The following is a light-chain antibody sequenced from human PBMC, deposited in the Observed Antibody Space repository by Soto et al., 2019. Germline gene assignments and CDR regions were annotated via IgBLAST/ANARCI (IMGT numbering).Light chain of an antibody. CDR2: GAS. Sequence: EIVLTQSPGTLSLSPGEGATLSCRASQSISSNYLAWYQQKPGQAPRLLIYGASSRASGIPDRFSGSGSGTDFTLTISRLEPEDFAVYFCQYYLSSPFTFGPGTKWIS. CDR1: QSISSNY. V-gene: IGKV3-20*01. CDR3: QYYLSSPFT. J-gene: IGKJ3*01.